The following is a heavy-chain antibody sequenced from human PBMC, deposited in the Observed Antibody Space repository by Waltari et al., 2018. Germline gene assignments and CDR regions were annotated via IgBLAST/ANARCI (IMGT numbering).Heavy chain of an antibody. CDR2: IYTSGST. J-gene: IGHJ5*02. V-gene: IGHV4-4*07. CDR1: GGSISSYY. Sequence: QVQLQESGPGLVKPSETLSLTCTVSGGSISSYYWSWIRQPAGKGLEWIGHIYTSGSTKSNPALKSRVTMSVDTSKNQFSLKLNSGTAADTAIYYCTRGRGGGGSSNNWFDPWGQGTLVIVSS. D-gene: IGHD1-26*01. CDR3: TRGRGGGGSSNNWFDP.